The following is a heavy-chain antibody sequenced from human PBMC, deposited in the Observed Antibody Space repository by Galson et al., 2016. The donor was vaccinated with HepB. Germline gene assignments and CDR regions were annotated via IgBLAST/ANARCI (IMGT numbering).Heavy chain of an antibody. CDR3: AGGTYSDLDY. J-gene: IGHJ4*02. V-gene: IGHV3-13*01. Sequence: MHWVRQAPGKGLEWVSHIGIAGDTYYLGSVKGRFTISRENAKNSLYLQMNSLRVEDTAVYYCAGGTYSDLDYWGQGTLVTVSS. CDR2: IGIAGDT. D-gene: IGHD1-26*01.